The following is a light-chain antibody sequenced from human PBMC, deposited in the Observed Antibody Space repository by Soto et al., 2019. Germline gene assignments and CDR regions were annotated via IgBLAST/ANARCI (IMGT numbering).Light chain of an antibody. Sequence: EVVMTQSPATLSVSPGDKVSLSCRANQTISNTLAWYQQKPGQAPRLLIYAASTRATGVSARFSGSGSGTEFTLTISSLEPEDFAVYYCQQRHNWITFGQGTRLEIK. CDR1: QTISNT. J-gene: IGKJ5*01. CDR2: AAS. CDR3: QQRHNWIT. V-gene: IGKV3-15*01.